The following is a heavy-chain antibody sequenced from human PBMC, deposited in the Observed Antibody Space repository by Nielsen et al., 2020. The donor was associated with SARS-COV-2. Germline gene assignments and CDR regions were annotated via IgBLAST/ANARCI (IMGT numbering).Heavy chain of an antibody. CDR2: IRSKAYGGTT. Sequence: GESLTISCTASGFTFGDYAMSWFRQAPGKGLEWVGFIRSKAYGGTTEYAASVKGRFTISRDDSKSIAYLQMNSLKTEDTAVYYCTRGHSSWYPAEYFQHWGQGTLVTVSS. V-gene: IGHV3-49*03. CDR1: GFTFGDYA. D-gene: IGHD6-13*01. J-gene: IGHJ1*01. CDR3: TRGHSSWYPAEYFQH.